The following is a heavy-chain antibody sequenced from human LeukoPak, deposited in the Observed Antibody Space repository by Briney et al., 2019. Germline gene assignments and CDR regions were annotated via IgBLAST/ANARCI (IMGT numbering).Heavy chain of an antibody. J-gene: IGHJ6*02. D-gene: IGHD1-1*01. V-gene: IGHV3-74*01. CDR1: GNYW. CDR3: ARRGTGHGMDV. CDR2: INSDGSWT. Sequence: GGSLRLSCAASGNYWMHWVRQAPGKGLVWVSHINSDGSWTSYADSVKGRFTISRDNAKNTLFLQMNSLRAEDTAVYYCARRGTGHGMDVWGQGTTVIVSS.